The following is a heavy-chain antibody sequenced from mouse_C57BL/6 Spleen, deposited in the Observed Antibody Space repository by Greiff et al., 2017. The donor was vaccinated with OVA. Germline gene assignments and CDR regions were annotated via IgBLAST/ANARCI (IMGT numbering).Heavy chain of an antibody. J-gene: IGHJ2*01. V-gene: IGHV14-3*01. CDR1: GFNIKNTY. CDR3: ARGLYGSSSHFDY. CDR2: IDPANGNT. Sequence: EVQLQESVAELVRPGASVKLSCTASGFNIKNTYMHWVKQRPEQGLEWIGRIDPANGNTKYAPKFQGKATITADTSSNTAYLQLSSLTSEDTAIYYCARGLYGSSSHFDYWGQGTTLTVSS. D-gene: IGHD1-1*01.